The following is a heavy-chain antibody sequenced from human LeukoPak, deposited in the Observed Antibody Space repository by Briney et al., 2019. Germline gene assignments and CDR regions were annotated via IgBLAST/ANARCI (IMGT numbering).Heavy chain of an antibody. CDR1: GGTFSSYA. V-gene: IGHV1-69*13. Sequence: SVKVSCKASGGTFSSYAISWVRQAPGQGLEWMGGIIPIFGTANYAQKFQGRVTITADESTSTAYMELSSLRSEDTAVYYCARTDSHRPYYYYYMDVWCKATTVTVTS. J-gene: IGHJ6*03. CDR2: IIPIFGTA. CDR3: ARTDSHRPYYYYYMDV. D-gene: IGHD1-14*01.